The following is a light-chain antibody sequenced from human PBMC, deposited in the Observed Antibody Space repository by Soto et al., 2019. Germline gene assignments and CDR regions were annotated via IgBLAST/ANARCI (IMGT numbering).Light chain of an antibody. CDR2: EGN. CDR1: SSHIGSSNL. CDR3: SSYSTTNILV. V-gene: IGLV2-14*02. J-gene: IGLJ1*01. Sequence: QSALTQPASVSGSPGQSITISCTASSSHIGSSNLVSWYQHHSGKAPKLIIYEGNKRPSGVSNRFSGSKSGKTASLVISGLQANDEADYYCSSYSTTNILVFGSGTKVTVL.